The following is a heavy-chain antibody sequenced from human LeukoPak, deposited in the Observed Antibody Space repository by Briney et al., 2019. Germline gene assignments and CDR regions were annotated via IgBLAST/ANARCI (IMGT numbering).Heavy chain of an antibody. D-gene: IGHD5-24*01. Sequence: PGGSLRLSCAASGFTFSTAWMNWVRQAPGMGLEWVGRIKQTAAGGTTDYAAPVKGRFTISRDDSKSTLYLQMNSLRAEDTAVYYCVRDVWGDRDSFFDSWGQGTPVTVSS. CDR1: GFTFSTAW. J-gene: IGHJ4*02. CDR3: VRDVWGDRDSFFDS. CDR2: IKQTAAGGTT. V-gene: IGHV3-15*05.